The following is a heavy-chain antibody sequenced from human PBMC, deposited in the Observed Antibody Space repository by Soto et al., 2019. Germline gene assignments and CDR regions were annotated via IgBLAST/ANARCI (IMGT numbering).Heavy chain of an antibody. CDR1: GFTFRIYA. Sequence: EVRLQESGGDVVQGGGSLRLSCVASGFTFRIYAMTWVRQAPGKGLEWFARIRGNGAGISYADSVKGRFTISRDNSKNTVYLQMNSLRADDTAVYFCAKRGDILDVSSSFVGYGMDVWGQGTTVTVSS. CDR3: AKRGDILDVSSSFVGYGMDV. D-gene: IGHD2-15*01. J-gene: IGHJ6*02. CDR2: IRGNGAGI. V-gene: IGHV3-23*01.